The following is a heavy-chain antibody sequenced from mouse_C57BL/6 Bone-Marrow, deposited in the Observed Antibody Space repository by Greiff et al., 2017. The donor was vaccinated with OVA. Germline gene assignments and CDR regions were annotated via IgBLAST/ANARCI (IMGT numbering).Heavy chain of an antibody. CDR3: ASRPGGPWFAY. D-gene: IGHD1-1*02. V-gene: IGHV1-81*01. Sequence: VQLQQSGAELARPGASVKLSCKASGYTFTSYGISWVKQRTGQGLEWIGKIYPRSGNTYYNEKFKGKATLTADKSSSTAYMELRSLTSEDSAVYFCASRPGGPWFAYWGQGTLVTVSA. J-gene: IGHJ3*01. CDR1: GYTFTSYG. CDR2: IYPRSGNT.